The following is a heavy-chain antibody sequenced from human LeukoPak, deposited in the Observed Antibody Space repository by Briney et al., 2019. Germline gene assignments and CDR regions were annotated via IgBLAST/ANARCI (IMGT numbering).Heavy chain of an antibody. CDR3: ARDLSDFWSGYYPDY. V-gene: IGHV3-30*02. CDR1: GFTFSNYA. Sequence: GGSLRLSCAASGFTFSNYAIHWVRQAPGKGLEWVAFIRYDGSNKYYVDSVKGRFTISRDNSKNTLYLQMNSLRAEDTAVYYCARDLSDFWSGYYPDYWGQGTLVTVSS. J-gene: IGHJ4*02. D-gene: IGHD3-3*01. CDR2: IRYDGSNK.